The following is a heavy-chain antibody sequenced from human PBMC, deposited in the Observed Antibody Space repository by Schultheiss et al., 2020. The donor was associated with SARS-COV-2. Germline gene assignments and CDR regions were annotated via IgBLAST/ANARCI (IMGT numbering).Heavy chain of an antibody. V-gene: IGHV3-48*04. J-gene: IGHJ6*02. CDR3: ARELVVAATHFDWDYYYGMDV. CDR1: GFTFSSYT. D-gene: IGHD2-15*01. CDR2: ISSSSTTI. Sequence: GGSLRLSCAASGFTFSSYTMNWVRQAPGKGLEWVSYISSSSTTIYYADSVKGRFTISRDNAKNSLYLQMNSLRAGDTAVYYCARELVVAATHFDWDYYYGMDVWGQGTTVTVSS.